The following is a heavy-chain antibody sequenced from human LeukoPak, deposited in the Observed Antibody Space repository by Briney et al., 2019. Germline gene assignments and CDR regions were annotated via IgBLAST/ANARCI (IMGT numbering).Heavy chain of an antibody. Sequence: AVTVSLTASGGTFSIYTISWVRQAPGQGLEWMGRIIPIFGIANYAQKFQGRVTITADKSTSTAYMEQSSLRSEDTAVYYCARMPCSGGSCCPYYSGQGNLVTPSP. J-gene: IGHJ4*02. CDR1: GGTFSIYT. CDR3: ARMPCSGGSCCPYY. CDR2: IIPIFGIA. V-gene: IGHV1-69*02. D-gene: IGHD2-15*01.